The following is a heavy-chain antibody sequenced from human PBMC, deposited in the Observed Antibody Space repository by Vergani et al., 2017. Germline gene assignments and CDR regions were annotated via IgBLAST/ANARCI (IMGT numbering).Heavy chain of an antibody. CDR2: ISSSSSTI. V-gene: IGHV3-48*01. D-gene: IGHD4-17*01. CDR3: ARCDYGDYVTFRDY. J-gene: IGHJ4*02. CDR1: VFTFRSYS. Sequence: EVQLVESGGGLVQPGGSLRLFCAASVFTFRSYSMNCVRQAPRKGREWVSYISSSSSTIYYADAVKGRFTFSRDNAKNPLSLKRNGLRAEDTAVYYCARCDYGDYVTFRDYWGQGTLVTVSS.